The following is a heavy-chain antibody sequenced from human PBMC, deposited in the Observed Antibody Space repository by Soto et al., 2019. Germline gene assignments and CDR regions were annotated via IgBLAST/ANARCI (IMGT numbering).Heavy chain of an antibody. V-gene: IGHV3-23*01. D-gene: IGHD2-2*01. CDR2: ISGSGGSA. CDR3: ACRAVPAAFSASVVFDY. Sequence: EVQLLESGGGLVQPGGSLRLSCVASGFTFASYAMSWVRQAPGKGLEWVSAISGSGGSAYYADSAKGRFAMSRYNSKKTLCLQLTSLRAEDTAVYYSACRAVPAAFSASVVFDYLVQGTLVTVS. CDR1: GFTFASYA. J-gene: IGHJ4*02.